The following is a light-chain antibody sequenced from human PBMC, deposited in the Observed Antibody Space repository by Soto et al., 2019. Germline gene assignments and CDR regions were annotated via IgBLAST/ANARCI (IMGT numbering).Light chain of an antibody. Sequence: NFMLTQPHSVSESPGKTLSISCTRSSGSIANNYVQWYQQRPGSAPTTVIYENNQRLSGVPDRFSGSTDGSSNSASLTISGLQTEDEADYYCQSYDKSLSGVVFGGGTKLTVL. CDR3: QSYDKSLSGVV. V-gene: IGLV6-57*04. CDR1: SGSIANNY. J-gene: IGLJ2*01. CDR2: ENN.